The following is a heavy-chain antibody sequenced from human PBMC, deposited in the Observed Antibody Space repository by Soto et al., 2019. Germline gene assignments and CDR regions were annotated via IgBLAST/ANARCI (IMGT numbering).Heavy chain of an antibody. CDR3: ARAEVDY. Sequence: VQLVESGGGLVQPGGSLRLSCAASGFIFGNFWMHWVRQAPGKGPEWVSRMTSDGRTIQYADSVKGRFTVSRDNAKSTMYLQMNSLRVEDTAVYYCARAEVDYWGPGTLVTVSS. V-gene: IGHV3-74*01. CDR1: GFIFGNFW. J-gene: IGHJ4*02. CDR2: MTSDGRTI.